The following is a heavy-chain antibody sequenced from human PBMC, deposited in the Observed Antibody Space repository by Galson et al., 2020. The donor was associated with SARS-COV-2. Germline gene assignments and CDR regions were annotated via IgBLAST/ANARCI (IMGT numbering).Heavy chain of an antibody. CDR1: GGSFSGYY. V-gene: IGHV4-34*01. CDR2: INHSGST. D-gene: IGHD3-10*01. CDR3: AREHYGSGSEYYYGMDV. J-gene: IGHJ6*02. Sequence: ETSETRSLTCAVYGGSFSGYYWSWIRQPPGKGLEWIGEINHSGSTNYNPSLKSRVTISVDTSKNQFSLKLSSVTAADTAVYYCAREHYGSGSEYYYGMDVWGQGTTVTVSS.